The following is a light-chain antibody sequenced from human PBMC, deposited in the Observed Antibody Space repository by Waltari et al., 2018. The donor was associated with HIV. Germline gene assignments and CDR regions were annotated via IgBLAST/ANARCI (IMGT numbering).Light chain of an antibody. J-gene: IGKJ2*01. CDR3: QQHYSAPYT. CDR2: WAS. CDR1: QSVLYSSNNNNY. V-gene: IGKV4-1*01. Sequence: DIVMTQSPDSLAVSLGERATINCKSSQSVLYSSNNNNYLAWYQQKPGQPPKLIIYWASTRESGVPDRFSGSGSGTDFTLTISSLQAEDVAVYYCQQHYSAPYTFGQGTKLEIK.